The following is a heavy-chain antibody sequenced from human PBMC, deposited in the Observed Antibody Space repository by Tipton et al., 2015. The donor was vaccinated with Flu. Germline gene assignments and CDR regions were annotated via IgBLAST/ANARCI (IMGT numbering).Heavy chain of an antibody. D-gene: IGHD3-22*01. J-gene: IGHJ3*02. CDR1: GASLSSSSYY. CDR3: ARSYYYDSSGPPRAFDN. CDR2: ISTSGRT. Sequence: TLSLTCTVSGASLSSSSYYWDWIRQPAGKGLEWFGHISTSGRTNYNPSLKSREVTVSLDMSKNQFSLKLSSVNAADTARYYCARSYYYDSSGPPRAFDNWGQGTMVTVSS. V-gene: IGHV4-61*09.